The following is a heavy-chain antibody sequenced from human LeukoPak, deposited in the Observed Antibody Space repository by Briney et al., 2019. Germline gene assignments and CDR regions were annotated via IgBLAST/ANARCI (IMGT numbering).Heavy chain of an antibody. D-gene: IGHD3-10*01. Sequence: GGSLRLSCAASGFTFDDYAMHWVRQAPGKGLEWVSGISWNSGSIGYADSVKGRFTISRDNAKNSLYLQMNSLRAEDTALYYCAKDQRPVTMVQGVIITAAFDIWGQGTMVTVSS. CDR3: AKDQRPVTMVQGVIITAAFDI. CDR2: ISWNSGSI. V-gene: IGHV3-9*01. J-gene: IGHJ3*02. CDR1: GFTFDDYA.